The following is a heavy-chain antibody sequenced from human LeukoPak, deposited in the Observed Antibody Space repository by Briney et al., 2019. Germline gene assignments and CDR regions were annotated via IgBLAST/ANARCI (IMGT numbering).Heavy chain of an antibody. CDR1: GFTFSDHY. CDR3: ARDPNRQGIDF. V-gene: IGHV3-11*04. Sequence: PGGSLRLSCAASGFTFSDHYMTWIRQAPGKGLEWVSYISGTSSTIYYADSVKSRFTISRDNTKKSLYLQMNSLRAEDTAVYYCARDPNRQGIDFWGQGTLVTVSS. J-gene: IGHJ4*02. CDR2: ISGTSSTI. D-gene: IGHD1/OR15-1a*01.